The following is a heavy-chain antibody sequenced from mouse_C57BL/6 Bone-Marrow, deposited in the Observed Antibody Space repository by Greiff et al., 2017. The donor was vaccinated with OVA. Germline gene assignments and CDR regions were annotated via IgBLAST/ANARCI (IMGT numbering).Heavy chain of an antibody. V-gene: IGHV10-3*01. CDR1: GFTFNTYA. D-gene: IGHD1-1*01. Sequence: EVKLVESGGGLVQPKGSLKLSCAASGFTFNTYAMHWVRQAPGKGLEWVARIRSKSSNYATYYADSVKDRFTISRDDSQSMLYLQMNNLKTEDTAMYYCVRDRRFITTVVATGDAMDYWGQGTSVTVSS. J-gene: IGHJ4*01. CDR2: IRSKSSNYAT. CDR3: VRDRRFITTVVATGDAMDY.